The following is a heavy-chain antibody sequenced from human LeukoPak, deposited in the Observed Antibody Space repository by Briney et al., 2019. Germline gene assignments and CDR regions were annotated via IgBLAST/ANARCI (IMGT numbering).Heavy chain of an antibody. D-gene: IGHD3-16*01. CDR3: ARGGDLDAFDI. CDR2: IYYSGST. CDR1: GGSISSGGYY. Sequence: PSETLSLTCTVSGGSISSGGYYWSWIRQHPGKGLEWIGYIYYSGSTYYNPSLKSRVTISVDTPKNQFSLKLSSVTAADTAVYYCARGGDLDAFDIWGQGTMVTVSS. V-gene: IGHV4-31*03. J-gene: IGHJ3*02.